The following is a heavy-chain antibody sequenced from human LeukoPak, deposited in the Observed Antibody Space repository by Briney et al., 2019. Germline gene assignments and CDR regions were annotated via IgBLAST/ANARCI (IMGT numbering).Heavy chain of an antibody. V-gene: IGHV1-69*01. CDR1: GGTFSSYA. CDR3: ARETADCSSTSCYDVGESPFDY. D-gene: IGHD2-2*01. Sequence: GSSVTVSCKASGGTFSSYAISWVRQAPGQGLEWMGGIIPIFGTANYAQKFQGRVTITADESTSTAYMELSSLRSEDTAVYYCARETADCSSTSCYDVGESPFDYWGQGTLVTVSS. CDR2: IIPIFGTA. J-gene: IGHJ4*02.